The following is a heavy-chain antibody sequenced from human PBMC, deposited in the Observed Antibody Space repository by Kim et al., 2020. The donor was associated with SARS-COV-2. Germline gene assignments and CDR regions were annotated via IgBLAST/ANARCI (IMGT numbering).Heavy chain of an antibody. Sequence: KGRFTISRDDSKNTLYLQMNSLKTEDTAVYYCTTGTMVRGPDYYYYGMDVWGQGTTVTVSS. D-gene: IGHD3-10*01. CDR3: TTGTMVRGPDYYYYGMDV. J-gene: IGHJ6*02. V-gene: IGHV3-15*01.